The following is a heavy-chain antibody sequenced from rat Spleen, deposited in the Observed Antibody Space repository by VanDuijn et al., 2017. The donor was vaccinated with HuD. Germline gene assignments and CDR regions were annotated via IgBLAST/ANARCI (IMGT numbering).Heavy chain of an antibody. J-gene: IGHJ4*01. CDR3: ARHLYGLYVMDA. CDR1: GFTFSDYY. D-gene: IGHD1-6*01. CDR2: ITNTGGSI. Sequence: EVQLVESGGGLVQPGRSLKLSCAASGFTFSDYYMAWIRQAPGKGLEWVASITNTGGSIYYLDSVKGRFTISRDNAKSTLYLQMDSLRSEDTATYYCARHLYGLYVMDAWGQGASVTVSS. V-gene: IGHV5S23*01.